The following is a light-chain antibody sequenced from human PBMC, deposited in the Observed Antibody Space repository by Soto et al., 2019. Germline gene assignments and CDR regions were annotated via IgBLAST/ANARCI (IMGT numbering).Light chain of an antibody. V-gene: IGKV1-5*03. CDR1: QTISRG. CDR2: KAS. Sequence: DMHMTHSPSTLSGSLGYRFTKTCRTSQTISRGLAWYPQKPGKAPKLLIYKASTLKSGVPSRFSGSGSGTEFPLTISSLQPDDFATYYCQHYNSYSEAFGQGTKVDIK. J-gene: IGKJ1*01. CDR3: QHYNSYSEA.